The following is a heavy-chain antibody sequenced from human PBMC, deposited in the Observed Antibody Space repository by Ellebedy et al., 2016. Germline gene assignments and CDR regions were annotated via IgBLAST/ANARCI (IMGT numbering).Heavy chain of an antibody. D-gene: IGHD1-7*01. V-gene: IGHV3-72*01. CDR1: GFTFSDHH. CDR2: IRGKVYGGTT. Sequence: GESLKISCAASGFTFSDHHMDWVRQAPGKGLEWVGFIRGKVYGGTTEYAASVKGRFTISRDDSKNSLYLQMNSLKTEDTAVYYCARGNFYFCLWGRGTLVTVSS. CDR3: ARGNFYFCL. J-gene: IGHJ2*01.